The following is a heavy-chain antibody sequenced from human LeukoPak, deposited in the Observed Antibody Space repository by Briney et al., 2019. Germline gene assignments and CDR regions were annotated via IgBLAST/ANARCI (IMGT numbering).Heavy chain of an antibody. CDR2: ISGSGGST. CDR3: AKAPSGSYYPGYWFDP. J-gene: IGHJ5*02. V-gene: IGHV3-23*01. D-gene: IGHD1-26*01. CDR1: GFSFDDYG. Sequence: GGSLRLSCAASGFSFDDYGMSWVRQAPGKGLEWVSAISGSGGSTYYADSVKGRFTISRDNSKNTLYLQMNSLRAEDTAVYYCAKAPSGSYYPGYWFDPWGQGTLVTVSS.